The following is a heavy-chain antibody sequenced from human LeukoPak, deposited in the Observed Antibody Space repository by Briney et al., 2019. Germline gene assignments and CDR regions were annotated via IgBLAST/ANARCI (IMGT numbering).Heavy chain of an antibody. Sequence: GGSLRLSCAASGFTFSRYAMSWVRQAPGKGLEWVSAITDSGDNTYHADSVKGRFTISRDNSKDTLYLQMNSLRPEDTAVYYCAKASGYYYDYWGQGTLVTVSS. CDR2: ITDSGDNT. CDR1: GFTFSRYA. D-gene: IGHD3-22*01. J-gene: IGHJ4*02. V-gene: IGHV3-23*01. CDR3: AKASGYYYDY.